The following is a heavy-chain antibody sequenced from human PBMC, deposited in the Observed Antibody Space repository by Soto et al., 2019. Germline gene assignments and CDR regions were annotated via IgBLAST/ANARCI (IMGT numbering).Heavy chain of an antibody. CDR3: GKDEGFRSRYYLD. J-gene: IGHJ4*02. Sequence: ASVKVSCKASGYTFTNYAMHWVRQAPGLGLEWMGWINGGNAYTEYSQEIQARGTITRGTSARTAYMELGSLRSEDTAVYYGGKDEGFRSRYYLDRGQGTLVTVSS. CDR2: INGGNAYT. V-gene: IGHV1-3*01. D-gene: IGHD3-22*01. CDR1: GYTFTNYA.